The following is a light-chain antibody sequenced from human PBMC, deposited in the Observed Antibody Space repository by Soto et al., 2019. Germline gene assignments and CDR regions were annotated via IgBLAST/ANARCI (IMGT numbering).Light chain of an antibody. Sequence: LTQPPSASGSPGQSVTISCTGTSSDVGNYDYVSWYQQHPGKAPKLIIYEVSYRPSGVPDRFSGSKSGNTASLTVSGLQAEDEADYYCNSYGGRNNYVFGTGTKVTVL. CDR1: SSDVGNYDY. V-gene: IGLV2-8*01. CDR2: EVS. J-gene: IGLJ1*01. CDR3: NSYGGRNNYV.